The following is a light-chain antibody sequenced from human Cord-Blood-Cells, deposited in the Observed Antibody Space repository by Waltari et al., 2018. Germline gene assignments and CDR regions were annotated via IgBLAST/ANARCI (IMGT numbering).Light chain of an antibody. J-gene: IGKJ1*01. CDR2: WAS. CDR3: QQYYRTPLT. V-gene: IGKV4-1*01. Sequence: DIVMTQSPASLAVSLAERATIKCKSGQSVLYISNNKNYLAWYQQKPGQPPKLLIYWASTRESGVPDRFSGSGSGTDFTLTISSLQAEDVAVYYCQQYYRTPLTFGQGTKVEIK. CDR1: QSVLYISNNKNY.